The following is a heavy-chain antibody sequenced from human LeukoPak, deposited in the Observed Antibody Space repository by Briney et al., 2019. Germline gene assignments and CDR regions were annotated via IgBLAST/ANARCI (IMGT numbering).Heavy chain of an antibody. CDR3: ARTYYYDSSGYYYGDY. CDR1: GYTFTSYG. D-gene: IGHD3-22*01. J-gene: IGHJ4*02. CDR2: ISAYNGNT. Sequence: ASVKVSCKASGYTFTSYGISWVRQAPGQGLEWMGWISAYNGNTNYAQKLQGRVTMTTDTSTSTAYMELRSLRSDDTAVYYCARTYYYDSSGYYYGDYWSQGTLVTVSS. V-gene: IGHV1-18*01.